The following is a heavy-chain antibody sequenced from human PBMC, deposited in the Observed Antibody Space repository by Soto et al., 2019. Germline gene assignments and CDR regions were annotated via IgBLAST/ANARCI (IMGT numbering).Heavy chain of an antibody. D-gene: IGHD6-19*01. Sequence: QLQLQESGPGLVKPSETLSLTCSVSGGSINSSSYFWGWVRQPPGKGLEWIGSIYYSGSTYYNPSRRSRGTIAVDTSKNQFALKRSAVTAADTAVVDGARHDSSGSRNWFDPWGQGTLVTVSS. CDR2: IYYSGST. J-gene: IGHJ5*02. V-gene: IGHV4-39*01. CDR1: GGSINSSSYF. CDR3: ARHDSSGSRNWFDP.